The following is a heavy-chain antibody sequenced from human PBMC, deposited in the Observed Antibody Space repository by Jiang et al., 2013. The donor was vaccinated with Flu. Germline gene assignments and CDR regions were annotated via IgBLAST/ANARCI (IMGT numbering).Heavy chain of an antibody. Sequence: GAEVKKPGSSVKVSCKASGGTFSSYAISWVRQAPGQGLEWMGGIIPIFGTANYAQKFQGRVTITADESTSTAYMELSSLRSEDTAVYYCARAGLRWEPTSHRLGFDYWGQGTLVTVSS. CDR2: IIPIFGTA. J-gene: IGHJ4*02. CDR1: GGTFSSYA. V-gene: IGHV1-69*01. D-gene: IGHD1-26*01. CDR3: ARAGLRWEPTSHRLGFDY.